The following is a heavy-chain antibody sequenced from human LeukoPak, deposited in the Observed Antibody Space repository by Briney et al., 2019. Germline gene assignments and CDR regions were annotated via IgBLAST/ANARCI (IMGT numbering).Heavy chain of an antibody. CDR1: GGSISGHY. D-gene: IGHD1-7*01. Sequence: PSETLSLTCTVSGGSISGHYWTWIRQPPGKGPVWIGSIFYSGSPNYNPSLKSRVTMSVDTSKNQFSLKLTSVTTADTAVYYCARGELLIDYWGQGTLVTVSS. V-gene: IGHV4-59*11. CDR3: ARGELLIDY. CDR2: IFYSGSP. J-gene: IGHJ4*02.